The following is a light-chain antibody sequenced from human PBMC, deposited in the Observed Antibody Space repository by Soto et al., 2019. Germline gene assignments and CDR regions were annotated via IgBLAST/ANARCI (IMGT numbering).Light chain of an antibody. V-gene: IGKV3-20*01. CDR1: QSVSSGY. CDR3: QRHGAT. CDR2: GAS. J-gene: IGKJ1*01. Sequence: ENLLTQSPGTLSLSPGERGTLSCRASQSVSSGYLAWYQQKPGQAPRLLIYGASTRATDIPDRFSGSGSGTDFTLTISGLEPEDSAAYYCQRHGATFGQGTKVDIK.